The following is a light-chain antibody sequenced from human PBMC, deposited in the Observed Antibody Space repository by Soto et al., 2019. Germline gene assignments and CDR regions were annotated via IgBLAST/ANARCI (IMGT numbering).Light chain of an antibody. CDR1: SSDVGSYNL. V-gene: IGLV2-23*01. J-gene: IGLJ2*01. Sequence: QPVLTQPASVSGSPGQSITISCTETSSDVGSYNLVSWYQQHPGKAPKLMIYEGSKRPSGVSNRFSGSKSGNTASLTISGLQAEDEADYYCCSYAGISTHVVFGGGTKLTVL. CDR2: EGS. CDR3: CSYAGISTHVV.